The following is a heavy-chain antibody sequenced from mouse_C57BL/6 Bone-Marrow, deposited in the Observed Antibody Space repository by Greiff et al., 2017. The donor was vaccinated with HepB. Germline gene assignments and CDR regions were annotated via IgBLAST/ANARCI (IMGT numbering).Heavy chain of an antibody. Sequence: VKLMESGPELVKPGASVKISCKASGYAFSSSWMNWVKQRPGKGLEWIGRIYPGDGDTNYNGKFKGKATLTADKSSSTAYMQLSSLTSEDSAVYFCASFDGYYLAYWGQGTLVTVSA. CDR1: GYAFSSSW. CDR3: ASFDGYYLAY. V-gene: IGHV1-82*01. J-gene: IGHJ3*01. D-gene: IGHD2-3*01. CDR2: IYPGDGDT.